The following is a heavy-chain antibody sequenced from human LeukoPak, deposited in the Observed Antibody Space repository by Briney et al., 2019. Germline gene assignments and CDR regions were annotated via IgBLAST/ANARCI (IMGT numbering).Heavy chain of an antibody. CDR3: ARGREVIAAAASTDDY. CDR2: ISGYNGNT. Sequence: ASVKVSCKASGYTFSSHGFSWVRQAPGQGLEWMGWISGYNGNTNYAQKLQGRVTMTRNTSISTAYMELSSLRSEDTAVYYCARGREVIAAAASTDDYWGQGTLVTVSS. V-gene: IGHV1-18*01. J-gene: IGHJ4*02. CDR1: GYTFSSHG. D-gene: IGHD6-13*01.